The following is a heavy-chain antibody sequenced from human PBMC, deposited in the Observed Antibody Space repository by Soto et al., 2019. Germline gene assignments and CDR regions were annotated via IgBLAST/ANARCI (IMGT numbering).Heavy chain of an antibody. CDR2: IYYSGRT. J-gene: IGHJ5*02. CDR3: ARGSFSSSSSWFDP. CDR1: GGSLSSGGYS. V-gene: IGHV4-31*03. Sequence: SETLSLTCTVSGGSLSSGGYSWNWIRQHPGKGLEWIGYIYYSGRTYYTPSLHSRVSIAVDTTENQFSLKLTSVTDADTSVYYCARGSFSSSSSWFDPWGRGTLVTVSS. D-gene: IGHD6-6*01.